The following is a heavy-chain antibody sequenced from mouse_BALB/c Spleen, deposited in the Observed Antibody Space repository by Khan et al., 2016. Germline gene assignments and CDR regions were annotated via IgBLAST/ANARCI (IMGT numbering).Heavy chain of an antibody. CDR2: INTYSGES. J-gene: IGHJ1*01. CDR1: GYTFTNYG. Sequence: QIQLVQSGPELKKPGKTVKISCKASGYTFTNYGMNWVKQAPGKGLKWMGWINTYSGESTYAADFKGRFAFSLETSANTAYLQINNLKNEDTATYCCARYRYYYGSSRYFDVWGAGTTVTVSS. D-gene: IGHD1-1*01. V-gene: IGHV9-3-1*01. CDR3: ARYRYYYGSSRYFDV.